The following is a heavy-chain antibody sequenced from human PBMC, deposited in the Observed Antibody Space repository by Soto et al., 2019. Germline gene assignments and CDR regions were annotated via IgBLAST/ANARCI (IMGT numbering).Heavy chain of an antibody. J-gene: IGHJ5*02. Sequence: SVKVSCKASGGSFSSLVISWLRQAPGQGPEWMGGINPMLGVANFAQKFQDRVTITADESTTTAHMELSSLRSEDTAVYYCARGPAQFDPWGQGTLVTVSS. V-gene: IGHV1-69*10. CDR2: INPMLGVA. CDR1: GGSFSSLV. D-gene: IGHD2-2*01. CDR3: ARGPAQFDP.